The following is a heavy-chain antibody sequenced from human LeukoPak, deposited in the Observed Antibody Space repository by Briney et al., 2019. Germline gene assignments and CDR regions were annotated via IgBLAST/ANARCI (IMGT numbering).Heavy chain of an antibody. Sequence: SETLSLTCAVYGGSFSGYYWSWIRQPPGKGLEWIGEINHSGSTNYNPSLKSRVTISVDTSKNQFSLKLSSVTAADTAVCYCARGGDFYGSGIDYWGQGTLVTVSS. V-gene: IGHV4-34*01. D-gene: IGHD3-10*01. CDR1: GGSFSGYY. CDR2: INHSGST. CDR3: ARGGDFYGSGIDY. J-gene: IGHJ4*02.